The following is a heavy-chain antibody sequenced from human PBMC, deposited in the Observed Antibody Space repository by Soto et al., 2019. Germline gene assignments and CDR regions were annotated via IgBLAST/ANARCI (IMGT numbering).Heavy chain of an antibody. CDR2: IKQDGSEK. V-gene: IGHV3-7*01. Sequence: GGSLRLSCAASGFTFSSYWMSWVRQAPGKGLEWVANIKQDGSEKYYVDSVKGRFTISRDNSKNTLYLQMNSLRAEDTAVYYCAKENYDILTGYLTGDGMDVWGQGTTVTVSS. J-gene: IGHJ6*02. D-gene: IGHD3-9*01. CDR1: GFTFSSYW. CDR3: AKENYDILTGYLTGDGMDV.